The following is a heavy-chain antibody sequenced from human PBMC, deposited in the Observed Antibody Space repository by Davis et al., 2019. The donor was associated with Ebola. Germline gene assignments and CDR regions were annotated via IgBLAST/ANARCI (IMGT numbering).Heavy chain of an antibody. CDR3: AREGWKYYYDSSGYHTYYGMDG. CDR2: IRRGSSTI. D-gene: IGHD3-22*01. CDR1: GFTFSSYS. J-gene: IGHJ6*04. Sequence: GESLMISCAASGFTFSSYSMNWVRQASGKGLEWVSYIRRGSSTIYYADSLKGRFTISRDNAKNSLYLQMNSLRDEDTAVYYCAREGWKYYYDSSGYHTYYGMDGWGKGTTVTVSS. V-gene: IGHV3-48*02.